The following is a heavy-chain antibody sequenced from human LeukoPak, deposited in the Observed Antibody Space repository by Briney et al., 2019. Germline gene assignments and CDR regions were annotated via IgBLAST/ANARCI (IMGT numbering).Heavy chain of an antibody. D-gene: IGHD1-26*01. Sequence: GASVKVSCKVSGYTLTELSMHWVRQAPGKGLEWMGGFDPEDGETIYAQKFQGRVTMTRDTSISTAYMELSRLRSDDTAVYYCAREGGGSYYRNAFDIWGQGTMVTVSS. V-gene: IGHV1-24*01. J-gene: IGHJ3*02. CDR1: GYTLTELS. CDR2: FDPEDGET. CDR3: AREGGGSYYRNAFDI.